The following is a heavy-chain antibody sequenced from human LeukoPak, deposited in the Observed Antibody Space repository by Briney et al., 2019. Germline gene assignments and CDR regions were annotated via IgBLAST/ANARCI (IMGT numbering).Heavy chain of an antibody. CDR2: IIPIFGTA. V-gene: IGHV1-69*13. J-gene: IGHJ4*02. D-gene: IGHD3-22*01. Sequence: SVKVSCRASGGTFSSYAISWVRQAPGQGLEWMGGIIPIFGTANYAQKFQGRVTITADESTSTAYMELSSLRSEDTAVYYCARGSYYDSSGYYKYYFDYWGQGTLVTVSS. CDR1: GGTFSSYA. CDR3: ARGSYYDSSGYYKYYFDY.